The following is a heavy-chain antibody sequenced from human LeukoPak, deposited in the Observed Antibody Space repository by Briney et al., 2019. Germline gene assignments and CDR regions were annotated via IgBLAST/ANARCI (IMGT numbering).Heavy chain of an antibody. D-gene: IGHD3-9*01. CDR2: ITWNSDTT. Sequence: PGGSLRLSCAASGFSFNDYGMIWVRQIPGKGLEWVSGITWNSDTTDYADSVKGRFTISRDNSKNTLYLQMNSLRAEDTAVYYCAKDYDILTGYYILDYWGQGTLVTVSS. CDR1: GFSFNDYG. V-gene: IGHV3-20*04. CDR3: AKDYDILTGYYILDY. J-gene: IGHJ4*02.